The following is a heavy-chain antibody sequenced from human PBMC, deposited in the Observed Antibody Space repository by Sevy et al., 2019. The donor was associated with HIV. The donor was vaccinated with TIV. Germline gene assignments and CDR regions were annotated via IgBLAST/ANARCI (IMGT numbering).Heavy chain of an antibody. J-gene: IGHJ3*02. V-gene: IGHV4-59*01. Sequence: SETLSLTCTVSGDFGIYYWSWMRQPPGKGLEWIGEINYSGSTNYNASLKSRVTISLDTSKNQFYLNVSSKTAADTAAYYCARVGARYYCATGNAFDIWGQGTLVTVSS. CDR2: INYSGST. D-gene: IGHD2-21*01. CDR1: GDFGIYY. CDR3: ARVGARYYCATGNAFDI.